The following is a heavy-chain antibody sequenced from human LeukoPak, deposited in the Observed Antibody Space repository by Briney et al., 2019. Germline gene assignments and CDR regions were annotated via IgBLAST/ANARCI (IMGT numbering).Heavy chain of an antibody. Sequence: SVKVSCKASGDTSRSNAISWVRQAPGQGLEWMGGIIPIFGTPNYAQKFQGRVTITADESTSTAYMELSSLRSEDTAVYFCAFYLGYCSGGSCYHHFDYWGQGTLVTVSS. CDR1: GDTSRSNA. J-gene: IGHJ4*02. CDR3: AFYLGYCSGGSCYHHFDY. CDR2: IIPIFGTP. V-gene: IGHV1-69*01. D-gene: IGHD2-15*01.